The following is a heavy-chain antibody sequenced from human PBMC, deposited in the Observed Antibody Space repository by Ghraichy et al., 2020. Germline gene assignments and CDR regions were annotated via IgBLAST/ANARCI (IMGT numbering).Heavy chain of an antibody. CDR1: GFTFSSYW. CDR3: ASSVSPDAFDI. V-gene: IGHV3-74*01. J-gene: IGHJ3*02. CDR2: INSDGSST. Sequence: GGSLRLSCAASGFTFSSYWMHWVRQAPGRGLEWVSRINSDGSSTSYADSVKGRFTISRDNAKNTLYLQMNSLRAEDTAVYYCASSVSPDAFDIWGQGTMVTVSS.